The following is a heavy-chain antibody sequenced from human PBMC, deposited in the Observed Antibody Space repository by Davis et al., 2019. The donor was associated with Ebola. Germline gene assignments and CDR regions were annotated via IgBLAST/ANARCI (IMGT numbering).Heavy chain of an antibody. CDR1: GGSISSSSYF. V-gene: IGHV4-39*07. J-gene: IGHJ6*02. CDR2: IYYSGNT. Sequence: PSETLSLTCTVSGGSISSSSYFWSWVRQPPGKGLEWIGSIYYSGNTYYNPSLKSRVTISVDTPKNQFSLKLSSVTAADTAVYYCARDGRTTMSGYYYYYGMDVWGQGTTVTVSS. D-gene: IGHD3-10*02. CDR3: ARDGRTTMSGYYYYYGMDV.